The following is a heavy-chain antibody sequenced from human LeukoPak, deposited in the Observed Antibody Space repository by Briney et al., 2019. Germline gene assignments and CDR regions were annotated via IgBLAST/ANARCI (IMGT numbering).Heavy chain of an antibody. Sequence: GGSLRLSCAASEFTFSSYVMAWVRQAPGKGLEWVSTISGSGDSTYYADSVKGRFTISRDISKNTLYLQMDSLRAEDTAAYYCARGKDHDFWNPFDYWGQGTLVTVSS. D-gene: IGHD3-3*01. CDR2: ISGSGDST. CDR1: EFTFSSYV. J-gene: IGHJ4*02. CDR3: ARGKDHDFWNPFDY. V-gene: IGHV3-23*01.